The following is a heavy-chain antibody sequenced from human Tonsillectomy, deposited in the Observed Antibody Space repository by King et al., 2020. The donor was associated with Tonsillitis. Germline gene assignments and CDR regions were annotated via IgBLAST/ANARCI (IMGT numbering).Heavy chain of an antibody. V-gene: IGHV1-69*09. J-gene: IGHJ6*02. CDR1: GDTFSSYA. D-gene: IGHD5-18*01. CDR2: IIPIFSIT. CDR3: AICKFSVETTLVYSYGMDV. Sequence: QVQLVESGAEVKKPGSSVNVSCKASGDTFSSYAISWVRQAPGQGLEWMGRIIPIFSITNYAEKFQGRVTLTTDKSTSTAYMEMSSLRSEDSAVYYCAICKFSVETTLVYSYGMDVWGQGTTVTVPS.